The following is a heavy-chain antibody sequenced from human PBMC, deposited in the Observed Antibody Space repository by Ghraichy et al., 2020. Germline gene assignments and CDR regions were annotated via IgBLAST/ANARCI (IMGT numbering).Heavy chain of an antibody. CDR3: VRGRVYSSGWCDY. CDR2: ISSSGSTI. D-gene: IGHD6-19*01. V-gene: IGHV3-11*01. CDR1: GFTFSDYY. Sequence: LTCAASGFTFSDYYMSWIRQAPGKGLEWVSYISSSGSTIYYADSVKGRFTISRDNAKNSLYLQMNSLRAEDTAVYYCVRGRVYSSGWCDYWGQGTLVTVSS. J-gene: IGHJ4*02.